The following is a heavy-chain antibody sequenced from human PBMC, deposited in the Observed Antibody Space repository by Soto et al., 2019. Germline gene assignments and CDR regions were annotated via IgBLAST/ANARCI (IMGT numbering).Heavy chain of an antibody. CDR2: IMPVFGTA. Sequence: QVQLVQSGAEVKKPGSSVRVSCKVSGGSFRNYGITWVRQSPGQGLEWMGGIMPVFGTAVYAQKFQGRVTISADELTTTARLELRSLSSADTAVYFCGRSRGYDLLTAREYALDVWGQGTTVTV. J-gene: IGHJ6*02. D-gene: IGHD3-9*01. CDR1: GGSFRNYG. CDR3: GRSRGYDLLTAREYALDV. V-gene: IGHV1-69*01.